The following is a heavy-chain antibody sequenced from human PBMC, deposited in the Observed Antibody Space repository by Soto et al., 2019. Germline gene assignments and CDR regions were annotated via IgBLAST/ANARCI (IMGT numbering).Heavy chain of an antibody. Sequence: GGSLRLSCAASGFTFSSYSMNWVRQAPGKGLEWVSSISSSSSYIYYADSVKGRFTISRDNAKNSLYLQMNSLRAEDTAVYYCASAYGTDAFDIWGQGTMVTVSS. CDR3: ASAYGTDAFDI. CDR1: GFTFSSYS. V-gene: IGHV3-21*01. CDR2: ISSSSSYI. J-gene: IGHJ3*02. D-gene: IGHD4-17*01.